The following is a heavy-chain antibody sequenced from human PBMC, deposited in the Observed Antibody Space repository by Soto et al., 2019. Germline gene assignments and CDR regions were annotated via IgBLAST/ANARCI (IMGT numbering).Heavy chain of an antibody. CDR3: VKDPVSSRFRVVNPAWAFEI. J-gene: IGHJ3*02. D-gene: IGHD3-3*01. CDR1: GFSFSSYG. CDR2: ISYAGSSE. Sequence: QVQLVESGGGVVRPGTSLSLSCAASGFSFSSYGLHWVRHTPAQGLEWMSMISYAGSSEYYADSVRGRFSSSRDNSRNTLYFAMIALRPDDTAVYYCVKDPVSSRFRVVNPAWAFEIRGQGTMVTVSS. V-gene: IGHV3-30*04.